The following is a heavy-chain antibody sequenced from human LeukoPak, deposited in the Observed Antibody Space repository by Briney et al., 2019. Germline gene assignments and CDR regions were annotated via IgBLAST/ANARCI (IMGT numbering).Heavy chain of an antibody. CDR2: IYHSGST. CDR3: ARHLWQWLAQIDY. V-gene: IGHV4-38-2*02. J-gene: IGHJ4*02. CDR1: GYSISSGYY. D-gene: IGHD6-19*01. Sequence: SETLSLTCTVSGYSISSGYYWGWIRQPPGKGREWIGTIYHSGSTYYNPSLRSRVTISVDTSKNQFSLKLSSVTAADTAVYYCARHLWQWLAQIDYWGQGTLVTVSS.